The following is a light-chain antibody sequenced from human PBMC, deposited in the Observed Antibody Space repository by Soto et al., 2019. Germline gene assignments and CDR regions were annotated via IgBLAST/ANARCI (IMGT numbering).Light chain of an antibody. CDR3: QQYGTSPGT. Sequence: EIVLTQSPGTLSLSPGERATLSCRASQSVSNNYLAWYQQKLGQAPRLLIYGASSRATDIPDRFSGSGSGTDFTLTISRLEPEDFAIYYCQQYGTSPGTFGQGTKVDIK. J-gene: IGKJ1*01. V-gene: IGKV3-20*01. CDR1: QSVSNNY. CDR2: GAS.